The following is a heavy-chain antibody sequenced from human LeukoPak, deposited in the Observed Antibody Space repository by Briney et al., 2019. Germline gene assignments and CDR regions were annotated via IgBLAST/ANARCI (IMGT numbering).Heavy chain of an antibody. Sequence: PGGSLRLSCAASGFTFSNYWMHWVRHAPGEGLVWVSRISSDGSSTSYADSVKGRFTVSRDNAKNTLYLQMNSLRAEDTAVYYCLRMGSSAYTLIWGQGTLVTVSS. J-gene: IGHJ4*02. D-gene: IGHD3-22*01. CDR2: ISSDGSST. CDR1: GFTFSNYW. V-gene: IGHV3-74*01. CDR3: LRMGSSAYTLI.